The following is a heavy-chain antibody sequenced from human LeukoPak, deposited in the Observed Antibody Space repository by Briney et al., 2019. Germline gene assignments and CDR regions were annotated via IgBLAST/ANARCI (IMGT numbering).Heavy chain of an antibody. CDR1: GGTFSSYA. J-gene: IGHJ3*02. V-gene: IGHV1-69*01. Sequence: SVTVPCKASGGTFSSYAISWVRQAPGQGLEWMGGIIPIFGTANYAQKFQGRVTITADESTSTAYMELSSLRSEDTAVYYCASKNCVEMATNTLWDIWGQGTMVTVSS. D-gene: IGHD5-24*01. CDR3: ASKNCVEMATNTLWDI. CDR2: IIPIFGTA.